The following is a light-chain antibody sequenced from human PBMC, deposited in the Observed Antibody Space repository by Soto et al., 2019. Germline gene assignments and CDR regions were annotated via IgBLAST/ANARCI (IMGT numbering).Light chain of an antibody. CDR3: YSYAGSYSVV. V-gene: IGLV2-11*01. J-gene: IGLJ1*01. CDR1: SSDVGAYNY. CDR2: DVT. Sequence: QSALTQPRSVSGSPGQSVTLSCTGTSSDVGAYNYVSWYQQHPGKAPKLMIYDVTKRPSGVPDRFSASKSGNTASLTISGLQAEYEADYYCYSYAGSYSVVFGTGTKLTVL.